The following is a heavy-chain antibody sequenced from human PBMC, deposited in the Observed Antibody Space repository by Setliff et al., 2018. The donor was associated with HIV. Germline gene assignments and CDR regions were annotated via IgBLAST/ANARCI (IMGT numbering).Heavy chain of an antibody. CDR1: GGSINSDSYNYY. CDR2: VYSSGTT. V-gene: IGHV4-61*09. D-gene: IGHD4-17*01. J-gene: IGHJ4*02. CDR3: ARRGGMTTTVQGPPPFDF. Sequence: PSETLSLTCTVSGGSINSDSYNYYWSWIRQPAGRGLEWSGHVYSSGTTSYKPSLKSRVTLSLDASKNQFSLKLRSVTAADTAVYHCARRGGMTTTVQGPPPFDFWGPGTLVTVSS.